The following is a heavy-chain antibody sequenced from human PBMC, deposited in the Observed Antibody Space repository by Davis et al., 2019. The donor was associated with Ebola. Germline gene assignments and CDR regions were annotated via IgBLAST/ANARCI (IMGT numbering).Heavy chain of an antibody. D-gene: IGHD6-13*01. CDR3: ARSPSYSRFDY. CDR2: IYYSGST. J-gene: IGHJ4*02. CDR1: GGSISSGGYY. V-gene: IGHV4-31*11. Sequence: MPSETLSLTCAVYGGSISSGGYYWSWIRQHPGKGLEWIGYIYYSGSTYYNPSLKSRVTISVDTSKNQFSLKLSSVTAADTAVYYCARSPSYSRFDYWGQGTLVTVSS.